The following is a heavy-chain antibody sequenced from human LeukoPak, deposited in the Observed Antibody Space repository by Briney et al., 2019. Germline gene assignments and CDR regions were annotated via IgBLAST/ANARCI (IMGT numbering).Heavy chain of an antibody. Sequence: GASVKVSCKASGGTFSSYAISWVRQAPGQGLEWMGRIIPILGIANYAQKLQGRVTMTTDTSTSTAYMELRSLRSDDTAVYYCARDGIAAAGHFDYWGQGTLVTVSS. J-gene: IGHJ4*02. CDR2: IIPILGIA. CDR1: GGTFSSYA. D-gene: IGHD6-13*01. CDR3: ARDGIAAAGHFDY. V-gene: IGHV1-69*04.